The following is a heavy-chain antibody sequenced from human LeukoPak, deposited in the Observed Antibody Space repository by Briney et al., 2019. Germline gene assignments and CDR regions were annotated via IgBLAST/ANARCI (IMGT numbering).Heavy chain of an antibody. CDR3: AKDRISGCLAGCNYYGMDV. J-gene: IGHJ6*02. CDR1: GLNVSGNY. Sequence: GGSLRLSCAASGLNVSGNYMSWVRQAPGKGLEWVSLIHSGSIYSSGSTYYANSVKDRYTISRDNSKNTLYLQMNSLRVEDTAVYYCAKDRISGCLAGCNYYGMDVWGQGTKVTASS. CDR2: IHSGSIYSSGST. V-gene: IGHV3-66*01. D-gene: IGHD5-12*01.